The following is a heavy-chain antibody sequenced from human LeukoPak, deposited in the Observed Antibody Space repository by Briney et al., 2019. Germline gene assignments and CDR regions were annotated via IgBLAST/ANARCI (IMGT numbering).Heavy chain of an antibody. CDR3: ARGPHGVVPAAHRDYYYYMDV. CDR1: GYTFTCYD. J-gene: IGHJ6*03. V-gene: IGHV1-8*01. Sequence: ASVKVSCKASGYTFTCYDINWVRQATGQGLEWMGWMNPNSGNTGYAQKFQGRVTITRNTSISTAYMELSSLRSEDTAVYYCARGPHGVVPAAHRDYYYYMDVSGKGTTVTVSS. D-gene: IGHD2-2*01. CDR2: MNPNSGNT.